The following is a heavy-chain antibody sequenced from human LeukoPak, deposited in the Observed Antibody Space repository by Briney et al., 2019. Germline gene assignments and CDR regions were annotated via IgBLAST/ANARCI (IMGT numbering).Heavy chain of an antibody. J-gene: IGHJ4*02. CDR1: GFTFSSYS. CDR3: ATDLYSYDSSGYPHSPEH. V-gene: IGHV3-21*01. CDR2: ISSSSTYI. D-gene: IGHD3-22*01. Sequence: GGSLRLSCAASGFTFSSYSMNWVRQAPGKGLEWVSSISSSSTYIYYADSLKGRFTISRDNAKNSLYLRMDSLRAEDSAVYYCATDLYSYDSSGYPHSPEHWGQGTLVTVSS.